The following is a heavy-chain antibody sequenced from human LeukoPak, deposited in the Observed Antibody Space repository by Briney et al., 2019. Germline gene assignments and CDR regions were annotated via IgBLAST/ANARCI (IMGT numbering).Heavy chain of an antibody. V-gene: IGHV7-4-1*02. Sequence: ASVKVSCKASGYTFTNYTINWVRLAPGQGLEWMGWIDTNTGNPTYAQGFAGRFVFSLDTSVTTTYLQISSLKAEDTAVYYCARVDVVVVPAATGEDYYYGMDVWGQGTTVTVSS. J-gene: IGHJ6*02. D-gene: IGHD2-2*01. CDR2: IDTNTGNP. CDR3: ARVDVVVVPAATGEDYYYGMDV. CDR1: GYTFTNYT.